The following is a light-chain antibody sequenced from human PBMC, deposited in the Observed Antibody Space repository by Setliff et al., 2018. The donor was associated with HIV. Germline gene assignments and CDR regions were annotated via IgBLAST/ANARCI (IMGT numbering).Light chain of an antibody. CDR2: DVT. Sequence: QSVLTQPASVSESPGQSITISCTGASSDVGGFDYVSWYQQHPGKAPKLMIYDVTNRPSGVSNRLSASKSGNTASLTISGLQAEDEADYYCTSYTRNTTDVFGTGTKVTVL. CDR3: TSYTRNTTDV. V-gene: IGLV2-14*03. CDR1: SSDVGGFDY. J-gene: IGLJ1*01.